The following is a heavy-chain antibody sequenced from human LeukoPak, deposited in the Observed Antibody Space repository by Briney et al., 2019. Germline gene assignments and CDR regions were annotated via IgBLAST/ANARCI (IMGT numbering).Heavy chain of an antibody. CDR2: IYYSGRT. J-gene: IGHJ6*03. CDR1: GGSISSSSYY. D-gene: IGHD5-24*01. V-gene: IGHV4-39*01. CDR3: ARGRRDGYRLYYMDV. Sequence: SETPSLTCTVSGGSISSSSYYWGWIRQPPGKGLEWIGNIYYSGRTYYNPSLKSRVTISVDTSKNQFSLKLSSVTATDTAVYYCARGRRDGYRLYYMDVWGKGTTVTISS.